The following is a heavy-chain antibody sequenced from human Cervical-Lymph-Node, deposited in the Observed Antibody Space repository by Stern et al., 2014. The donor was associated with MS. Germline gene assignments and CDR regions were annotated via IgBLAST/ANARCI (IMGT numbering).Heavy chain of an antibody. Sequence: QVQLQESGPGLVKPSETLSLTCTVSGGSISSSYWTWIRQPPGKGLEYIGYIHYSGSTNYHPSLKSRVTISVDTSKNQFSLRLTSVTAADTAVYYCARYSTLTSYTAFDYWGQGALVTVSS. CDR2: IHYSGST. D-gene: IGHD3-16*01. J-gene: IGHJ4*02. V-gene: IGHV4-59*01. CDR3: ARYSTLTSYTAFDY. CDR1: GGSISSSY.